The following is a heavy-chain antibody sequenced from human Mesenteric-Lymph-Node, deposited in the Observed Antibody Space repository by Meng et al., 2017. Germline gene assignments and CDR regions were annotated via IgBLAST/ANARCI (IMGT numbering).Heavy chain of an antibody. CDR2: IKQDGSEK. CDR1: GFTFSSYW. CDR3: ARQDTSGYAY. Sequence: GESLKISCAASGFTFSSYWMSWVRQAPGKGLEWGANIKQDGSEKYYVDSVKGRFTISRDNSKNTLYLQMNSLRPEDTAVYFCARQDTSGYAYWGQGALVTVSS. V-gene: IGHV3-7*01. J-gene: IGHJ4*02. D-gene: IGHD3-22*01.